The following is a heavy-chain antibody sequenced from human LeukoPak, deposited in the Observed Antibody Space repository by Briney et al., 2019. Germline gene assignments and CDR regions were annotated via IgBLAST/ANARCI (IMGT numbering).Heavy chain of an antibody. D-gene: IGHD4-17*01. CDR2: IYSGGST. CDR1: GFTVSSNY. J-gene: IGHJ4*02. Sequence: GGSLRLSCAASGFTVSSNYMSWVRQAPGKGLEWVSVIYSGGSTYYADSVKGRFTISRDNSKNTLYLQMNSLRAEDTAVYYCARLTTVTTYALDYWGQGTLVTVSS. V-gene: IGHV3-53*01. CDR3: ARLTTVTTYALDY.